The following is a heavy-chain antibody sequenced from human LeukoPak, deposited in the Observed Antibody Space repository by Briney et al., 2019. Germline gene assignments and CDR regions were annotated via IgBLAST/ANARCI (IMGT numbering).Heavy chain of an antibody. CDR2: IYRTGRT. CDR3: ARVFWAGDPTGATFDC. CDR1: GSSISSGYY. J-gene: IGHJ4*02. Sequence: KASETLSLTCAVSGSSISSGYYWGWIQQPPGKGLEWIGSIYRTGRTYYNLSLKSRVTMSVDTSKNQFSLKLSSVTAADTAVYYCARVFWAGDPTGATFDCWGQGTLVTVSS. D-gene: IGHD7-27*01. V-gene: IGHV4-38-2*01.